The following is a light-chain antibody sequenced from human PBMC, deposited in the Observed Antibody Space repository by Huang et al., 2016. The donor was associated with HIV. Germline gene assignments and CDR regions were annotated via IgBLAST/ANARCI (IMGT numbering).Light chain of an antibody. V-gene: IGKV3-11*01. CDR3: QLRSTWPGDT. CDR1: QTVSSY. CDR2: EAS. Sequence: EIVLTQSPATLSLSPGERATLSCRASQTVSSYLAWYQQKPGQAPRLLIYEASNRATGIPARFSGSGSGTYFTLTISSLEPEDFAVYYCQLRSTWPGDTFGGGTKVEIK. J-gene: IGKJ4*01.